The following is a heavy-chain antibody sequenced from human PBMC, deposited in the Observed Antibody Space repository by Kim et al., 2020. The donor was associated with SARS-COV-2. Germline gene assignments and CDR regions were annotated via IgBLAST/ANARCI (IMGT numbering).Heavy chain of an antibody. J-gene: IGHJ4*02. D-gene: IGHD4-17*01. CDR3: ARGAYGGNSIDY. Sequence: NKARKFQGRVTMTRDTSISTAYMELSRMRSDDTAVYYCARGAYGGNSIDYWGQGTLVTVSS. V-gene: IGHV1-2*02.